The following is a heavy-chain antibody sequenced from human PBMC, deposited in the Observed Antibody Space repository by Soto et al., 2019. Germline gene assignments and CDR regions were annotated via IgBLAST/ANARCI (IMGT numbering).Heavy chain of an antibody. Sequence: QVQLVESGGGVVQPGRSLRLSCAASGFTFSSYGMHWVRQAPGKGLEWVAVIWYDGSNKYYADSVKGRFTISRDNSKNTLYLQMNSLRAEDTAVYYCARDHMVRGANWFDPWGQGTLVTVSS. V-gene: IGHV3-33*01. CDR3: ARDHMVRGANWFDP. J-gene: IGHJ5*02. CDR2: IWYDGSNK. D-gene: IGHD3-10*01. CDR1: GFTFSSYG.